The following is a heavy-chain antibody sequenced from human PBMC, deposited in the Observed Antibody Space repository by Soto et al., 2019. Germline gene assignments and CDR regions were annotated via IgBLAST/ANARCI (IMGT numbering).Heavy chain of an antibody. V-gene: IGHV3-23*01. J-gene: IGHJ4*02. D-gene: IGHD2-21*02. CDR3: AKDAVYGDGLWLAGN. CDR2: MTGSGGDI. CDR1: GFSVSRYA. Sequence: EVQLLESGGGLVQPGWSLRLSCAASGFSVSRYAMMWVRQPPGKGQEWVAGMTGSGGDIRYADPVKGRFTISKDNSKNTLYLQMNSLRAEDTAIYYCAKDAVYGDGLWLAGNWGQGTLVTVSS.